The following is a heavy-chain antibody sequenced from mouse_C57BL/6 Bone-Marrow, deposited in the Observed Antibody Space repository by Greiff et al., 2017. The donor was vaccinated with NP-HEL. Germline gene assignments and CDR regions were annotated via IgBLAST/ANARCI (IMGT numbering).Heavy chain of an antibody. V-gene: IGHV1-64*01. J-gene: IGHJ3*01. CDR2: IHPNSGST. CDR1: GYTFTSYW. CDR3: ARSGTSWFAY. Sequence: QVQLQQPGAELVKPGASVKLSCKASGYTFTSYWMHWVKQRPGQGLEWIGMIHPNSGSTNYNEKFKSKATLTVDKSSSTAYIQLSSLTSEDSAVYYCARSGTSWFAYWGQGTLVTVSA. D-gene: IGHD4-1*01.